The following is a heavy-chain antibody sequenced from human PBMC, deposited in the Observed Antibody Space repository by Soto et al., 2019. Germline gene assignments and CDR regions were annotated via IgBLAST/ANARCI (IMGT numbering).Heavy chain of an antibody. CDR1: GASISGFY. V-gene: IGHV4-4*07. CDR2: IYAAGTT. J-gene: IGHJ5*02. CDR3: VRDGTKTLRDWFDP. D-gene: IGHD1-1*01. Sequence: SETLSLTCTVSGASISGFYWSWIRKSAGKGLEWIGRIYAAGTTDYNPSLKSRVMMSVDTSKKQFSLKLRSVTAADTAVYYCVRDGTKTLRDWFDPWGQGISVTVSA.